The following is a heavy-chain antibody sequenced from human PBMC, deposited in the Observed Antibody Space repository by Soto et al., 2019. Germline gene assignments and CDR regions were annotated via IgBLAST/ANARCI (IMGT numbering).Heavy chain of an antibody. V-gene: IGHV3-23*01. CDR1: GFVFSNFA. Sequence: LRLSCSASGFVFSNFAMFWVRQAPGKGLEWVSTIYAGGGTTHYADSVKGRFTISRDNSKSILYLQMNSLRAEDTAVYFCAKDLIRGDGYVDFDYWGRGTLVTVSS. CDR2: IYAGGGTT. D-gene: IGHD5-12*01. J-gene: IGHJ4*02. CDR3: AKDLIRGDGYVDFDY.